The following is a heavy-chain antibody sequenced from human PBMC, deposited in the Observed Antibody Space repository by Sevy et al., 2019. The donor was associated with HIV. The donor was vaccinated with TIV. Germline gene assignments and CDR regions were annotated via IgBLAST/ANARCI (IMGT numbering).Heavy chain of an antibody. CDR1: GGSMTSLY. Sequence: SETLSLTCTVSGGSMTSLYWNWIRQPPGKGLEWIANIYYNGHVNYNPTLKSRVTLSLDTHKNQFSLRLSSVTAADTAMYYCAGENAWGRGYSWGQGTLVTVSS. J-gene: IGHJ4*02. CDR2: IYYNGHV. CDR3: AGENAWGRGYS. D-gene: IGHD1-26*01. V-gene: IGHV4-59*08.